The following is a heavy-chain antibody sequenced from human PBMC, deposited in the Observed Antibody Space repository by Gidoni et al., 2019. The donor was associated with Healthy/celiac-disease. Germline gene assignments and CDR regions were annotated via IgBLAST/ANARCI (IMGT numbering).Heavy chain of an antibody. CDR3: ARGERHYYDSSGYQA. D-gene: IGHD3-22*01. V-gene: IGHV3-72*01. Sequence: EVQLVESGGGLVQPGGSLRLSCAASGFTFSDHYMDWVRQAPGEGLEWVGRTRNKANNYTTEYAASVKGRFTISRDDSKNSLYLQMNSLKTEDTAVYYCARGERHYYDSSGYQAWGQGTLVTVSS. CDR2: TRNKANNYTT. CDR1: GFTFSDHY. J-gene: IGHJ4*02.